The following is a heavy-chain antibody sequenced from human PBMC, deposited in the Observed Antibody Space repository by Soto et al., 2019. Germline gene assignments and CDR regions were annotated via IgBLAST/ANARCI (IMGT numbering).Heavy chain of an antibody. CDR1: GFSFSSYE. Sequence: EAQLVESGGDLVQPGGSLRLSCAGSGFSFSSYEMNSVRQAPGKGLEWVSYISSSGSDTYYADSVKARFTISRDNAQNSLYLQMTRLRAEDTAIYYCASLSGSYGFDPWGQGTLVTVSS. J-gene: IGHJ5*02. V-gene: IGHV3-48*03. CDR3: ASLSGSYGFDP. D-gene: IGHD1-26*01. CDR2: ISSSGSDT.